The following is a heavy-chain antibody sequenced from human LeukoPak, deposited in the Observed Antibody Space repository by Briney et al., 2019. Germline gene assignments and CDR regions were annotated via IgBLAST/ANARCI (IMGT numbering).Heavy chain of an antibody. V-gene: IGHV7-4-1*02. J-gene: IGHJ6*02. CDR3: EVVADTSDYYYGMDV. CDR1: GYTFTSYG. CDR2: INTNTGNP. Sequence: ASVKVSCKASGYTFTSYGISWVRQAPGQGLEWMGWINTNTGNPTYAQGFTGRFVFSLDTSVSTAYLQISSLKAEDTAVYYCEVVADTSDYYYGMDVWGQGTTVTVSS. D-gene: IGHD2-15*01.